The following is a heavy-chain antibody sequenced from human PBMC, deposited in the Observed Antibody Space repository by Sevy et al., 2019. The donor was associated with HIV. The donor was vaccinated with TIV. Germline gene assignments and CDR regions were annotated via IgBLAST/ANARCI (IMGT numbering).Heavy chain of an antibody. J-gene: IGHJ3*01. CDR2: VSGSGGKR. V-gene: IGHV3-23*01. Sequence: GGSLRLSCAAFGFTFSNYGMTWVRQAPGKGLEWVSSVSGSGGKRYNADSVKGRFTISRDNSKNTLYLQMNSLRAEETAVYYCAGRGNYYGDAFDFWGQGTVVTVSS. D-gene: IGHD3-10*01. CDR1: GFTFSNYG. CDR3: AGRGNYYGDAFDF.